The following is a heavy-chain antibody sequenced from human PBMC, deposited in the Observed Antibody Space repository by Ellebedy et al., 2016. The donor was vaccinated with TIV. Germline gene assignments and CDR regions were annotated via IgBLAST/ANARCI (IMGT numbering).Heavy chain of an antibody. CDR3: AREGGVYFDL. CDR1: GFTFSIYG. CDR2: IWPDGGER. Sequence: GGSLRLSXAASGFTFSIYGMHWVRQAPGKGLEWVAVIWPDGGERYHADSLKGRLSISRDNSRNTVYLQLNSLRAEDTAVYYCAREGGVYFDLWGQGTLVTVSS. V-gene: IGHV3-33*01. D-gene: IGHD3-10*01. J-gene: IGHJ4*02.